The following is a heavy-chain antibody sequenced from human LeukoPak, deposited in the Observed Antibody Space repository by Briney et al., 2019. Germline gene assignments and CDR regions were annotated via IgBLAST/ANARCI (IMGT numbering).Heavy chain of an antibody. Sequence: SETLSLTCAVSGYSISSGYYWVWIRQSPGKGLEWIGSIYHSGSTYYNPSLKSRVTISVDTSKNQFSLKLSSVTAADTAVYYCARRGSKSGWFDPWGQGTLVTVSS. CDR1: GYSISSGYY. J-gene: IGHJ5*02. CDR3: ARRGSKSGWFDP. V-gene: IGHV4-38-2*01. D-gene: IGHD2-15*01. CDR2: IYHSGST.